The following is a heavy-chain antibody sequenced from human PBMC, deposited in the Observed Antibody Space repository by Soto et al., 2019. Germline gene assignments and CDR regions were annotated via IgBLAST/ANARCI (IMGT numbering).Heavy chain of an antibody. J-gene: IGHJ5*02. CDR2: IYYRGTT. V-gene: IGHV4-59*12. D-gene: IGHD5-18*01. CDR3: TRVATAVPS. CDR1: NGPLIFYY. Sequence: SETLSLTCDVSNGPLIFYYWSWIRQPPGKELEWIGNIYYRGTTNYNPSLQGRVTMSIDTSKNQFSLMLTSVTAADTAVYYCTRVATAVPSWGRGVLVTVSS.